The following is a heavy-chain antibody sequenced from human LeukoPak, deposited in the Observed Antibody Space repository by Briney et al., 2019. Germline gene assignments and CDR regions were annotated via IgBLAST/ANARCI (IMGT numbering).Heavy chain of an antibody. Sequence: GRSLRLSCAASGFTFSSYWMSWVRQAPGKGLEWVANIKQDGSEKYYVDSVKGRFTISRDNAKNSLYLQMNSLRAEDTAVYYCARDVLWAAAGMNYYYYYGMDVWGQGTTVTVSS. CDR1: GFTFSSYW. CDR2: IKQDGSEK. J-gene: IGHJ6*02. D-gene: IGHD6-13*01. V-gene: IGHV3-7*03. CDR3: ARDVLWAAAGMNYYYYYGMDV.